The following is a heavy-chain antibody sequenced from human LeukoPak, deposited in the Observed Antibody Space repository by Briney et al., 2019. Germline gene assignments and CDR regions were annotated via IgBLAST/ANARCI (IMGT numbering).Heavy chain of an antibody. V-gene: IGHV3-23*01. D-gene: IGHD1-1*01. J-gene: IGHJ4*02. CDR2: ISGNGGTT. CDR1: GFTFSSYA. Sequence: PGGSLRLSCAASGFTFSSYAVSWPPQAPGKGVEGGSVISGNGGTTYYAASVKGPSPISRDNSKNTLSLQLNSLRAEDTAVYYCAKEGPTGTTKFDYWGQGTLVTVSS. CDR3: AKEGPTGTTKFDY.